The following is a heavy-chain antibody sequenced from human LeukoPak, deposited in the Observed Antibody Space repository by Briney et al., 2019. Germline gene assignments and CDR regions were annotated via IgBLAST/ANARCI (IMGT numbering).Heavy chain of an antibody. CDR3: AKDLWHLVCMIDH. D-gene: IGHD6-6*01. V-gene: IGHV3-23*01. Sequence: GGSLRLSCEGSGFIFSKYAMNWVRQAPGKGLEWVSAISATGASTYYIDSVKGRFTISRDNSNNTLYLQMNSLRAEDTARYYCAKDLWHLVCMIDHWGQGILVIAST. CDR1: GFIFSKYA. J-gene: IGHJ4*02. CDR2: ISATGAST.